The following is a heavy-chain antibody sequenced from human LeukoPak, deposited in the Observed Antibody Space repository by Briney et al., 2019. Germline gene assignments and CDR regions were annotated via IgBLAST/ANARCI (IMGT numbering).Heavy chain of an antibody. CDR2: IHYSGTT. CDR1: GGSISGYY. Sequence: SETLSLTCTVSGGSISGYYWSWIRRPPGKGLEWIGFIHYSGTTNYNPSLKSRLTISLDTSNTQFSLKLSSVTAADTAIYYCARHYVFVVGGSSFDYWGRGTLVTVSS. CDR3: ARHYVFVVGGSSFDY. V-gene: IGHV4-59*08. D-gene: IGHD3-10*01. J-gene: IGHJ4*02.